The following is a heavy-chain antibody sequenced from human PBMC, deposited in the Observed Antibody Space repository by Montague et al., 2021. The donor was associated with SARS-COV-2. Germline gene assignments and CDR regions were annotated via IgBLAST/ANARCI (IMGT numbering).Heavy chain of an antibody. D-gene: IGHD3-22*01. V-gene: IGHV4-31*03. Sequence: TLSLTCTVSGGSISSGGYYWSWIRQHGGKGLESIGYIYYSGXTXYXXXXKXRVTISVDTSKNQFSLKLSSVTAADTTVYYCARVQGITMIVVVIGAFDIWGQGTMVTVSS. CDR3: ARVQGITMIVVVIGAFDI. CDR1: GGSISSGGYY. J-gene: IGHJ3*02. CDR2: IYYSGXT.